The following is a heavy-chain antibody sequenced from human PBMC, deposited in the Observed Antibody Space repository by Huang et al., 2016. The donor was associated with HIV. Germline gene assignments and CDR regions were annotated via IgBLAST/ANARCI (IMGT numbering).Heavy chain of an antibody. D-gene: IGHD4-17*01. J-gene: IGHJ6*03. Sequence: QLVESGGDSVQSGRSLRLSCRGSGFIFNDFAIIWFRQSPGKGLEWIVFVRSKAFGGASKSAPSVKDRFTVSRDEAKNVAFLQMDNLQVDDTAIYYCSPSGDDYFYFYMDVWGNGTTVIVS. CDR1: GFIFNDFA. CDR3: SPSGDDYFYFYMDV. CDR2: VRSKAFGGAS. V-gene: IGHV3-49*03.